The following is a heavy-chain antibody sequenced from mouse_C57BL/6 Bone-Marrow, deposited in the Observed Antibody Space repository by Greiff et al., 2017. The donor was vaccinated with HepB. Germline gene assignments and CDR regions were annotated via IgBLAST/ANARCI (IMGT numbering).Heavy chain of an antibody. D-gene: IGHD1-1*01. CDR3: ASEPISDYGSSYAVDY. V-gene: IGHV5-4*03. J-gene: IGHJ4*01. Sequence: EVKLVESGGGLVKPGWSLKLSCAASGFTFSSYAMSWVRQTPEQRLEWVATISDGGSYTYYPDNVKGRFTISRDNAKNNPYLQMSHLKSEDTAVYYCASEPISDYGSSYAVDYWGQGTSVTVSA. CDR1: GFTFSSYA. CDR2: ISDGGSYT.